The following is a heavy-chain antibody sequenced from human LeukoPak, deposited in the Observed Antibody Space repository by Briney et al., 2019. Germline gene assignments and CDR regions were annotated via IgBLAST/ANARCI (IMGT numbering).Heavy chain of an antibody. CDR1: GGSISSYY. CDR2: IYYSGST. J-gene: IGHJ5*02. CDR3: ATGTSWFDP. Sequence: PSETLCLTCTVSGGSISSYYCNWIRQPPGKGLEWIGYIYYSGSTNYNPPLKSRVTISIDTSKNRFSLKMTSLTAADTAVYYCATGTSWFDPWGEGTLARVSS. V-gene: IGHV4-59*08.